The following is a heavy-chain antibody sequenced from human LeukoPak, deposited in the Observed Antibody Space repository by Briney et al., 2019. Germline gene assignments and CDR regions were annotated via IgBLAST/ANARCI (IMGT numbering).Heavy chain of an antibody. CDR1: GYSISSGYY. Sequence: SETLSLTCTVSGYSISSGYYWGWIRQPPGKGLEWIGSIYHSGRTFYNPSLKSRVTISVDTSKNQFSLKLTSVTAADTAVYYCARPYLPATRFDYWGQGTLVTVSS. D-gene: IGHD5-24*01. CDR3: ARPYLPATRFDY. J-gene: IGHJ4*02. CDR2: IYHSGRT. V-gene: IGHV4-38-2*02.